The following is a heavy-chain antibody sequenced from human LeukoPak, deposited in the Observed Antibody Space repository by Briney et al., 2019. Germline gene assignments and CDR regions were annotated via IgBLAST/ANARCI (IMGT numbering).Heavy chain of an antibody. V-gene: IGHV1-18*01. CDR3: ARALSSVYDLEGYYVDY. D-gene: IGHD5/OR15-5a*01. J-gene: IGHJ4*02. Sequence: GASVKVSCKASGYTFTIYDISWVRQAPGQGLEWMGWISADNGNTNYAQNLQGRVIMTTDTSTSTAYMELRSLRSDDTAVYYCARALSSVYDLEGYYVDYWGQGTLVTVSS. CDR1: GYTFTIYD. CDR2: ISADNGNT.